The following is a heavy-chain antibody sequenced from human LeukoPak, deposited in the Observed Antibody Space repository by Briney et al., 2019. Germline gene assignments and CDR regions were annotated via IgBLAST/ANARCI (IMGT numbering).Heavy chain of an antibody. CDR1: GYTFTGYY. Sequence: ASVKVSCKASGYTFTGYYTHWVRQAPGQGLEWMGWINPNSGGTNYAQKFQGRVTMTRDTSISTAYMELSRLRSDDTAVYYSARDGWITMVRGVPYNWFDSWGQGTLVTVSS. V-gene: IGHV1-2*02. CDR3: ARDGWITMVRGVPYNWFDS. D-gene: IGHD3-10*01. CDR2: INPNSGGT. J-gene: IGHJ5*01.